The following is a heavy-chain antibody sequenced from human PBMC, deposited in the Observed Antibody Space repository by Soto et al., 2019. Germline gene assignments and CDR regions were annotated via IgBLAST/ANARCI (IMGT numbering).Heavy chain of an antibody. CDR2: INTNGVNT. V-gene: IGHV3-64*01. CDR1: GVTCIGYA. CDR3: ARGRVEDSSGWATYFDY. D-gene: IGHD6-19*01. J-gene: IGHJ4*02. Sequence: VGSLGLCCAAAGVTCIGYARCWVRQAPGKGLEYVSAINTNGVNTFYAKSVKGRFTISRDNSKNTMYLQMGSLRAEDMAVYYCARGRVEDSSGWATYFDYWGQGTLVTVSS.